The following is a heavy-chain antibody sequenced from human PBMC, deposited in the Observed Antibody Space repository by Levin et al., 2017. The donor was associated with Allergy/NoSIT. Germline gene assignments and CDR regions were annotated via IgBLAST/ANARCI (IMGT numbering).Heavy chain of an antibody. J-gene: IGHJ3*02. V-gene: IGHV3-30-3*01. CDR2: ISYDGSNK. CDR3: APEPDAFDI. D-gene: IGHD1-14*01. CDR1: GFTFSSYA. Sequence: GESLKISCAASGFTFSSYAMHWVRQAPGKGLEWVAVISYDGSNKYYADSVKGRFTISRDNSKNTLYLQMNSLRAEDTAVYYCAPEPDAFDIWGQGTMVTVSS.